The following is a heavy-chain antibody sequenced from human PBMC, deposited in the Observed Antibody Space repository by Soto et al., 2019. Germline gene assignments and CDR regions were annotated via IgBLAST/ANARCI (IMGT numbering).Heavy chain of an antibody. CDR2: ISGSGGST. Sequence: PGGSLRLSCAASGFTFSSYAMSWVRQAPGKGLEWVSAISGSGGSTYYADSVKGRFTISRDNSKNTLYLQMNSLRAVDTAVYYCAKLKSSSWYYFDYWGQGTLVTVSS. CDR1: GFTFSSYA. V-gene: IGHV3-23*01. CDR3: AKLKSSSWYYFDY. D-gene: IGHD6-13*01. J-gene: IGHJ4*02.